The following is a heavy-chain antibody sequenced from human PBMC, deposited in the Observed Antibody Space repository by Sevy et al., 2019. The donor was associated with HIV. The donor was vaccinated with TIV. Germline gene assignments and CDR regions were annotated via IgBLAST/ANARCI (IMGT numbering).Heavy chain of an antibody. CDR2: IIHIFGTA. J-gene: IGHJ3*01. Sequence: ASVKVSCKASGGTFSSYAISWVRQAPGQGLEWMGGIIHIFGTANYAQKFQGRVTITADESTSTAYLELSSLRSEDTALYYWARVGRGNYCSSTSCYRGAFDFWGQGTMVTVSS. CDR1: GGTFSSYA. CDR3: ARVGRGNYCSSTSCYRGAFDF. D-gene: IGHD2-2*02. V-gene: IGHV1-69*13.